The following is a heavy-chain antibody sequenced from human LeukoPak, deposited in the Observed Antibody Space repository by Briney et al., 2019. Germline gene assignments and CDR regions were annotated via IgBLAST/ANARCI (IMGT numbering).Heavy chain of an antibody. V-gene: IGHV3-64D*09. D-gene: IGHD3-22*01. CDR1: GFTFSSYA. CDR3: VKWGPYDSSGCYEHYFDY. Sequence: PGGSLRLSCSASGFTFSSYAMHWVRQAPGKGLEYVSAISSNGGSTYYADSVKGRFTISRNNSKNTLYLQMSSLRAEDTAVYYCVKWGPYDSSGCYEHYFDYWGQGTLVTVSS. J-gene: IGHJ4*02. CDR2: ISSNGGST.